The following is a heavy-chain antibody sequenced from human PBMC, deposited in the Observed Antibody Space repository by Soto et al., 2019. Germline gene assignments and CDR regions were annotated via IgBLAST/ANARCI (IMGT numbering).Heavy chain of an antibody. D-gene: IGHD2-2*01. V-gene: IGHV3-53*01. CDR3: ARDSQGLPAASPGFYYYGMDV. CDR2: IYPAGST. Sequence: VGSLRLCCAASGCTVSSNYMSWVRQAPGKGLEWVSIIYPAGSTYYADSVQGRFTISRDNSKNTLYLQMNSLRAEDTAVYYCARDSQGLPAASPGFYYYGMDVWGQGTTVTVSS. CDR1: GCTVSSNY. J-gene: IGHJ6*02.